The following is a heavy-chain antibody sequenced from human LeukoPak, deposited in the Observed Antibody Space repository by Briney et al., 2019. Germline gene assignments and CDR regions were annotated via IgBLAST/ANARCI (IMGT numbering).Heavy chain of an antibody. CDR1: GYTFTSYG. V-gene: IGHV1-18*01. J-gene: IGHJ4*02. Sequence: ASVKVSCKASGYTFTSYGISWVRQARGQGLEWMGWISAYNGNTNYAQKLQGRVTMTTDTSTSTAYMELRSLRSDDTAVYYCARETYYYGPGSYYSRDYWGQGTLVTVSS. CDR2: ISAYNGNT. CDR3: ARETYYYGPGSYYSRDY. D-gene: IGHD3-10*01.